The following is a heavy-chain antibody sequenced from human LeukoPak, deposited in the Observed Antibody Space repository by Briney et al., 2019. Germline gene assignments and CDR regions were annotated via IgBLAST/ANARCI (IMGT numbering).Heavy chain of an antibody. CDR2: IRSDGSSN. V-gene: IGHV3-30*02. CDR1: GFTFSSHG. Sequence: GGSLRLSCAASGFTFSSHGMHWVRQAPGKGLEWVTFIRSDGSSNYYGDSVKGRFTLSRDNAKNSLYLQVNSLRAEDTAVYYCARGSRFGVVGRDAFDIWGQGTVVTVSS. CDR3: ARGSRFGVVGRDAFDI. D-gene: IGHD3-3*01. J-gene: IGHJ3*02.